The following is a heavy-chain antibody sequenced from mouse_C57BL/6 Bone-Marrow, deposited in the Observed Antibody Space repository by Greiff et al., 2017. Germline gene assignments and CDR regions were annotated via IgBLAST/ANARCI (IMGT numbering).Heavy chain of an antibody. CDR2: ISDGGSYT. CDR1: GFTFSSYA. J-gene: IGHJ1*03. CDR3: ANFDV. Sequence: EVKLMESGGGLVKPGGSLKLSCAASGFTFSSYAMSWVRQTPEKRLEWVATISDGGSYTYYPDNVKGRFTISRDNAKNNLYLQRSHLKSEDTAMYYCANFDVWGTGTTVTVSS. V-gene: IGHV5-4*03.